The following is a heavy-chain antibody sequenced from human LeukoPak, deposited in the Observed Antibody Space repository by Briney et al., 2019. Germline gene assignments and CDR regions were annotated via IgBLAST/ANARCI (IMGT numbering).Heavy chain of an antibody. J-gene: IGHJ4*02. CDR2: IFYSGST. CDR1: GGSISSSSYY. V-gene: IGHV4-39*07. D-gene: IGHD4-17*01. Sequence: PSETLSLTCTVSGGSISSSSYYWGWIRQPPGKGLEWIGSIFYSGSTNYNPSLKSRVTISVDTSKNQFSLKLSSVTAADTAVYYCAREKDYVGFDYWGQGTLVTVSS. CDR3: AREKDYVGFDY.